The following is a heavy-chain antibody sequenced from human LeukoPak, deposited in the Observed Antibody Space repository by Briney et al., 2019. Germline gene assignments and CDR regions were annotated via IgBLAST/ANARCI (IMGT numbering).Heavy chain of an antibody. J-gene: IGHJ4*02. CDR3: AIEWVAAAGTGFDY. Sequence: ASVKGSCKASGYTFTGYYMHWVRQAPGQGLVWVGWVNPNSGGTNYAQKFQGRVTMTGDTSISTAYMELSRLRSDDTAVYYCAIEWVAAAGTGFDYWGQGTLVTVSS. CDR1: GYTFTGYY. V-gene: IGHV1-2*02. CDR2: VNPNSGGT. D-gene: IGHD6-13*01.